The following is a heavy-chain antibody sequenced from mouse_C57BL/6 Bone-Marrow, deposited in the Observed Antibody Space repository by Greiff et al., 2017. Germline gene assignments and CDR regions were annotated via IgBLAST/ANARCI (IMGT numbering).Heavy chain of an antibody. V-gene: IGHV1-55*01. J-gene: IGHJ1*03. D-gene: IGHD2-5*01. CDR3: ARTYCSTYWYFDV. Sequence: QVQLQQPGAELVKPGASVKMSCKASGYTFTSYWITWVKQRPGQGLEWIGDIYPGSGGTNYNDKFKSKATLTVDTSSSTAYMQLSSLTSEDSAVYYCARTYCSTYWYFDVWGTGTTVTVSS. CDR1: GYTFTSYW. CDR2: IYPGSGGT.